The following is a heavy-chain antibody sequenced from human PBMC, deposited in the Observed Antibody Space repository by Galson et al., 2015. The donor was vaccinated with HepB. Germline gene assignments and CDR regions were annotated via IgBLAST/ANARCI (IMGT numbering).Heavy chain of an antibody. Sequence: SLRLSCAGSGFTFSSHGMHWVRQAQGKGLEWGAVISNDGSNRYYAESVKGRFTISRDNSKNTLSLQMNSLRADDTAVYYCAKDTHGKGYIYGLGLFDYWGQGTLVTVSS. D-gene: IGHD5-18*01. CDR1: GFTFSSHG. J-gene: IGHJ4*02. CDR2: ISNDGSNR. CDR3: AKDTHGKGYIYGLGLFDY. V-gene: IGHV3-30*18.